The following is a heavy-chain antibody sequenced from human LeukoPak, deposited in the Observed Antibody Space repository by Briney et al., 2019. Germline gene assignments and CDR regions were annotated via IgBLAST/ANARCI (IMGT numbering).Heavy chain of an antibody. D-gene: IGHD6-19*01. J-gene: IGHJ4*02. CDR1: GLTFSIYP. Sequence: GSLRLSCAASGLTFSIYPMHWVRQAPGKGLEYVAAISDQGGSTYYANSVKGRFTISKDNSKNTLYLQMGSRRQDDTAVYYCARVDSTGWDDALDYWGQGTLVTVSS. CDR3: ARVDSTGWDDALDY. CDR2: ISDQGGST. V-gene: IGHV3-64*01.